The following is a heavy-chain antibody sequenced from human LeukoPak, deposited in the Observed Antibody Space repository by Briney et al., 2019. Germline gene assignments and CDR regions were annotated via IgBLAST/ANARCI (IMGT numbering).Heavy chain of an antibody. CDR1: GFTFNNYA. CDR3: ARGTDSDYIWGSYRYIDY. V-gene: IGHV3-21*01. D-gene: IGHD3-16*02. CDR2: ISSSSSYI. Sequence: KTGGSLRLSCAASGFTFNNYAMPWVRHAPGKGLEWVSSISSSSSYIYYADSVKGRFTISRDNAKNSLYPKMNSLRAEDTAVYYCARGTDSDYIWGSYRYIDYWGQGTLVTVSS. J-gene: IGHJ4*02.